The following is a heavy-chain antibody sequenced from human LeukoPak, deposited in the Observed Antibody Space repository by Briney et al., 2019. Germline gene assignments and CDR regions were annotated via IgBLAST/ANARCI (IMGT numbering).Heavy chain of an antibody. V-gene: IGHV3-11*01. D-gene: IGHD6-13*01. CDR2: ISSRGRTI. Sequence: KSGGSLRPSCAASGFTFSDYYMSWIRQAPGKGLEWISYISSRGRTIYYADSVKGRFTISRDNAKKSLYLQMNSLRAEDTAVYYCARDPESAAGPDYYYFYGMDAWGQGTTVTVSS. J-gene: IGHJ6*02. CDR1: GFTFSDYY. CDR3: ARDPESAAGPDYYYFYGMDA.